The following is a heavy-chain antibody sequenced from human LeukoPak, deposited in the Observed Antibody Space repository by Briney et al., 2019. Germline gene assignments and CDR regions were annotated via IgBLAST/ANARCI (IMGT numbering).Heavy chain of an antibody. CDR3: ARDPTTVTKGLDV. Sequence: SETLSLTCTVSGGSFSSHYWSWIRQPPGKGLERIGYISYIGSTNYNPSLKSRVTISVDTSKNQFSLKLNSVTAADTAVYYCARDPTTVTKGLDVWGKGTMVTVSS. D-gene: IGHD4-17*01. CDR1: GGSFSSHY. CDR2: ISYIGST. V-gene: IGHV4-59*11. J-gene: IGHJ3*01.